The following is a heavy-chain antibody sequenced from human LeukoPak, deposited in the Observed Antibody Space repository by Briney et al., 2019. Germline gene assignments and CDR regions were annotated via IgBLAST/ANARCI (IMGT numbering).Heavy chain of an antibody. CDR1: GFTFSSYE. CDR3: ARLLAEIDYGDYGWYFDL. Sequence: PGGSLRLSCAAAGFTFSSYEMNWVRQAPGEGLEWVSYISSSGSTIYYADSVKGRFTISRDNAKNSLYLQMNSLRAEDTAVYYCARLLAEIDYGDYGWYFDLWGRGTLVTVSS. D-gene: IGHD4-17*01. V-gene: IGHV3-48*03. CDR2: ISSSGSTI. J-gene: IGHJ2*01.